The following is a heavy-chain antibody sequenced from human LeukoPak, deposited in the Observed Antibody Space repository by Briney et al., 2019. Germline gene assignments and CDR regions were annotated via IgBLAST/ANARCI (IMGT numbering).Heavy chain of an antibody. V-gene: IGHV3-23*01. CDR3: AKDLGWELPAEAY. CDR1: GFTFEKYV. D-gene: IGHD1-26*01. CDR2: IYGSGVSI. J-gene: IGHJ4*02. Sequence: PGGSLRLSCVASGFTFEKYVMNWVRQAPGKGLEWLATIYGSGVSISYADSVRGRFTIFRDNSNNTLYLQMNSLRVEDTAMYFCAKDLGWELPAEAYWGQGILVTVSS.